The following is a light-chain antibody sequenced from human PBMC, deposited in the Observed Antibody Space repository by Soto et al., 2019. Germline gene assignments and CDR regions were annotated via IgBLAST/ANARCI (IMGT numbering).Light chain of an antibody. V-gene: IGKV1-5*03. CDR3: QQYNSYPLT. CDR1: QSISTW. Sequence: DIQMPQSPSTLSASEGARVTITCRPSQSISTWLAWYQQKPGKAPNLLIYKASSLESGVPSRFSGSGSGTKFTLTISSLQPDDFATYYCQQYNSYPLTFGGGTKVEIK. CDR2: KAS. J-gene: IGKJ4*01.